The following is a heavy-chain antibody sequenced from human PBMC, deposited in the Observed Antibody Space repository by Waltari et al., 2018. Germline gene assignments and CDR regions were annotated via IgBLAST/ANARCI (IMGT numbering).Heavy chain of an antibody. CDR1: GSTVTGYY. V-gene: IGHV1-2*06. D-gene: IGHD2-2*01. J-gene: IGHJ3*02. CDR2: INPNSGGT. CDR3: ARRRSSTNAFDI. Sequence: QVQLVQSADEVKKPGASVKVSCKASGSTVTGYYMHWLRQAPGQGLEWMGRINPNSGGTNYAQKFQGRVTMTRDTSISTAYMELSRLRSDDTAVYYCARRRSSTNAFDIWGQGTMVTVSS.